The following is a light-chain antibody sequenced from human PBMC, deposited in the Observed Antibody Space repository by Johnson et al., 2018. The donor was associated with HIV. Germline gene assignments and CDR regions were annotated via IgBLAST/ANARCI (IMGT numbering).Light chain of an antibody. CDR3: GTWDSSLGAYV. V-gene: IGLV1-51*01. J-gene: IGLJ1*01. CDR1: SSNIGNNY. CDR2: ENN. Sequence: QSVLTQPPSVSAAPGQKVTISCSGSSSNIGNNYVSWYQQLPGTAPKLLIYENNKRPSGIPDRFSGSKSGPSATLGITGLPTGDEADYYCGTWDSSLGAYVFGTGTKVTVL.